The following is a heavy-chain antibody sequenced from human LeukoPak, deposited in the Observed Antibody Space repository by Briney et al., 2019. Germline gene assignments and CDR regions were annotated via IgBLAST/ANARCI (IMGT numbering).Heavy chain of an antibody. J-gene: IGHJ6*03. D-gene: IGHD6-6*01. Sequence: EASVKVSCKASGYTFTGYYMHWVRQAPGQGLEWMGWINPNSGGTNYAQKFQGRVTMTRDTSISTAYMELSRLRSDDTAVYYCARGPWSYSSSRESYYYYYMDVWGKGTTVTVSS. CDR2: INPNSGGT. CDR1: GYTFTGYY. V-gene: IGHV1-2*02. CDR3: ARGPWSYSSSRESYYYYYMDV.